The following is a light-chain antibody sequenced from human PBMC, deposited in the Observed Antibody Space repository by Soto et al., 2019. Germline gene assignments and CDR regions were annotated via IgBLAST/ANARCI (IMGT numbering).Light chain of an antibody. Sequence: QSALTQPASVSGSPGQLITISCTGTSSDVGGYNYVSWYQQHPGKAPKLVIYEVSNRASGVSNRFSGSKSGNTASLTISGLQAEDEADYSCSSKRSSSTLGVFGGGTKLTVL. CDR1: SSDVGGYNY. CDR2: EVS. V-gene: IGLV2-14*01. CDR3: SSKRSSSTLGV. J-gene: IGLJ3*02.